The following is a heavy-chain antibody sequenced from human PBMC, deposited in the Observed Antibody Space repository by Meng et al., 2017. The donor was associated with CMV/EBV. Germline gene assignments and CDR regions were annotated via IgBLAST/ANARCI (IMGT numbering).Heavy chain of an antibody. V-gene: IGHV1-8*01. D-gene: IGHD2-2*01. Sequence: DSNGGRQANGQGLEGMGWMNQNSGNTGYAKKFQGRVTMTRNTSISTAYMELSSLRSEDTAVYYCASWAYCSSTSCERYYYYYGMDVWGQGTLVTVSS. CDR1: D. J-gene: IGHJ6*02. CDR3: ASWAYCSSTSCERYYYYYGMDV. CDR2: MNQNSGNT.